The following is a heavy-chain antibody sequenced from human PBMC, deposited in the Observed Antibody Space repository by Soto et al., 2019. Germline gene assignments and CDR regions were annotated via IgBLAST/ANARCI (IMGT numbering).Heavy chain of an antibody. V-gene: IGHV1-24*01. CDR1: GYTLTELS. D-gene: IGHD3-22*01. Sequence: ASVKVSFKVSGYTLTELSMHWVRQALGKGLEWMGGFDPEDGETIYAQKFQGRVTMTEDTSTDTAYMELSSLRSEDTAVYYCATGTVGPVYYDSSGYYGAFDIRGQRTMVTVS. CDR2: FDPEDGET. CDR3: ATGTVGPVYYDSSGYYGAFDI. J-gene: IGHJ3*02.